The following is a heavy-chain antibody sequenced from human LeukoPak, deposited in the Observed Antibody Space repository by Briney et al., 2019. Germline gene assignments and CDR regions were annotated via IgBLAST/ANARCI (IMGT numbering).Heavy chain of an antibody. Sequence: GGSLRLSCAASGFTFSSYGMHWVRQAPGKGLEWVAFIRYDGSNKYYADSVKGRFTISRDNSKNTLYLQMNSLRAEDTAVYYCAKDATPDVVVIGKVDYWGQGTLVTVSS. V-gene: IGHV3-30*02. CDR3: AKDATPDVVVIGKVDY. J-gene: IGHJ4*02. D-gene: IGHD2-21*01. CDR2: IRYDGSNK. CDR1: GFTFSSYG.